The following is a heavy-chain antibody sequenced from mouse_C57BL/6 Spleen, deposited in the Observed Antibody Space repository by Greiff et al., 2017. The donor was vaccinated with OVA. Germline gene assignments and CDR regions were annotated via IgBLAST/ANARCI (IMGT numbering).Heavy chain of an antibody. V-gene: IGHV3-6*01. CDR1: GYSITSGDF. J-gene: IGHJ2*01. Sequence: EVQLQESGPGLVKPSQSLSLTCSVTGYSITSGDFWNWLRQFPGNKLEWMGYISYDGSTNYHPTLKNRISITRDTSKNQFFLKLNSVTTEDTATYACASEEATTLVENYWGQGTTLTVSS. CDR3: ASEEATTLVENY. CDR2: ISYDGST. D-gene: IGHD1-1*01.